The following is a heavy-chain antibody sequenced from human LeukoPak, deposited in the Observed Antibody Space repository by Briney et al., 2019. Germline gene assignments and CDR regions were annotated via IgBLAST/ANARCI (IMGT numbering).Heavy chain of an antibody. CDR2: ISSSGSYI. Sequence: GGSLRLSCAASRFTFSSYSMNWVRQAPGKGLEWVSSISSSGSYIYHADSVKGRFTISRDNAKNSLYLQMNSLRAEDTAVYYCASDDYGGFDIWGQGTMVTVSS. J-gene: IGHJ3*02. D-gene: IGHD4-23*01. V-gene: IGHV3-21*01. CDR3: ASDDYGGFDI. CDR1: RFTFSSYS.